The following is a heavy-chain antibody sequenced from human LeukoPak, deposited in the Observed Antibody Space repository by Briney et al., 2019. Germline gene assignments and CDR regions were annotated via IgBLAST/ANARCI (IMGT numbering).Heavy chain of an antibody. J-gene: IGHJ4*02. V-gene: IGHV1-18*01. CDR2: ISAYSGNT. D-gene: IGHD6-13*01. Sequence: ASVKVSCKASGYTFTSYGISWVRQAPGQGLEWMGWISAYSGNTNYAQKLQGRVTMTTDTSTSTAYMELRSLRSDDTAVYYCARRAPIADYFDYWGQGTLVTVSS. CDR3: ARRAPIADYFDY. CDR1: GYTFTSYG.